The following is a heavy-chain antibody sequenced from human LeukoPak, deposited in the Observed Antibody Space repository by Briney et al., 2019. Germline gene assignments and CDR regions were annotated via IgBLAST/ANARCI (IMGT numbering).Heavy chain of an antibody. CDR1: GCSISSGSYY. CDR3: ARGGPYCSGGGCYSRTSNWFDP. V-gene: IGHV4-61*09. D-gene: IGHD2-15*01. J-gene: IGHJ5*02. CDR2: IYTSGST. Sequence: PSETLSLNCTGSGCSISSGSYYWSWTRQPAGKGREWIGHIYTSGSTNYNPSLNSRVTITVDTSKNQFSLKLSSVTATDTAVYYCARGGPYCSGGGCYSRTSNWFDPWGQGTLVTVSS.